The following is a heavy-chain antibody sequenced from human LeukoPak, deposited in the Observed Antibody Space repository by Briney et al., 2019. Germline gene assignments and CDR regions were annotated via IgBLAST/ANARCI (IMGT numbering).Heavy chain of an antibody. CDR3: ARGFRDTAMFLDY. V-gene: IGHV3-48*03. D-gene: IGHD5-18*01. CDR1: GFTFSSYE. J-gene: IGHJ4*02. Sequence: GESLRLSCAASGFTFSSYEMNWVRQAPGKGLEWISAISGSSSNVYYAASVRGRFTISRDNAENSLYLQLNTMRAEDTAVYYCARGFRDTAMFLDYWGQGTLVTVSS. CDR2: ISGSSSNV.